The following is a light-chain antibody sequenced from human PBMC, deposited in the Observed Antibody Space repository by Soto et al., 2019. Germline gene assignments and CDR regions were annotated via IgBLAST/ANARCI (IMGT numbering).Light chain of an antibody. V-gene: IGLV4-69*01. Sequence: QSVLTQSPSASASLGASVKLTCTLSSGHSSYAIAWHQQQPEKGPRYLMKLNSDGSHSKGDGIPDRFSGSSSGAERYLTISSLQSEDVAGCYCQTWGTGPAVFGGGTQLTVL. J-gene: IGLJ7*01. CDR1: SGHSSYA. CDR3: QTWGTGPAV. CDR2: LNSDGSH.